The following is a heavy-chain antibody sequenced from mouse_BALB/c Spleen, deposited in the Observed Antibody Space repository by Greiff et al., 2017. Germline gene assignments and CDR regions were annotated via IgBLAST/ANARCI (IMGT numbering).Heavy chain of an antibody. V-gene: IGHV1-84*02. CDR2: IYPGSGNT. J-gene: IGHJ1*01. Sequence: LQESGPELVKPGASVKISCKASGYTFTDYYINWVKQKPGQGLEWIGWIYPGSGNTKYNEKFKGKATLTVDTSSSTAYMQLSSLTSEDTAVYFCARSDYYGSSYWYFDVWGAGTTVTVSS. CDR3: ARSDYYGSSYWYFDV. CDR1: GYTFTDYY. D-gene: IGHD1-1*01.